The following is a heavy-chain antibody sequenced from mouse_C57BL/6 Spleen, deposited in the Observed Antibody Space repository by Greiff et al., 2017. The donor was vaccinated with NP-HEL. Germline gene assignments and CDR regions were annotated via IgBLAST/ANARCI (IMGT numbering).Heavy chain of an antibody. CDR3: ARDYGSSYPYYFDY. V-gene: IGHV14-2*01. CDR1: GFNIQDYY. D-gene: IGHD1-1*01. J-gene: IGHJ2*01. CDR2: IDPEDGAT. Sequence: EVQLQQSGAELVKPGASVKLSCTASGFNIQDYYMHWVKQRTEQGLEWIGRIDPEDGATKYAPKFPGKATITADTSSNTAYLQLSSLTSEDTAVYYCARDYGSSYPYYFDYWGQGTTLTVSS.